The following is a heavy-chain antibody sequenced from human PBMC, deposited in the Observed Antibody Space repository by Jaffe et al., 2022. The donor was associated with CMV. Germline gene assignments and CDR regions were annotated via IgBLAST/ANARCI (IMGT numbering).Heavy chain of an antibody. D-gene: IGHD6-19*01. V-gene: IGHV4-39*01. Sequence: QLQLQESGPGLVKPSETLSLTCTVSGGSISSSSYYWGWIRQPPGKGLEWIGSIYYSGSTYYNPSLKSRVTISVDTSKNQFSLKLSSVTAADTAVYYCARHGGIAVAGTWFDPWGQGTLVTVSS. CDR2: IYYSGST. J-gene: IGHJ5*02. CDR1: GGSISSSSYY. CDR3: ARHGGIAVAGTWFDP.